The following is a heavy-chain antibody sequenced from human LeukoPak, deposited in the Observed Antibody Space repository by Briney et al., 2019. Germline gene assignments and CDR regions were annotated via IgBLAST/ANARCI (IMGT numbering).Heavy chain of an antibody. CDR2: IYYSGST. D-gene: IGHD3-10*01. CDR3: ARARGSGSFPAY. V-gene: IGHV4-59*12. CDR1: GGSISSYY. J-gene: IGHJ4*02. Sequence: PSETLSLTCTVSGGSISSYYWSWIRQPPGKGLEWIGYIYYSGSTNYNPSLKSRVTISVDTSKNQFSLKLSSVTAADTAVYYCARARGSGSFPAYWGQGTLVTVSS.